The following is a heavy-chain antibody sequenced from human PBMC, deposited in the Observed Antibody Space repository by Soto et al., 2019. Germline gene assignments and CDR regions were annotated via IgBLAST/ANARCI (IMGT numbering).Heavy chain of an antibody. J-gene: IGHJ4*02. Sequence: QVQLVQSGAEVKKPGASVKVSCKASGYTFTSYGISWVRQAPGQGLEWMGWISAYNGNTNYAQKLQGRVTMTTDTSTSTAYMELRSLRSDDTAVYYCARDRRYCTNGVCYVRPRGRSWEHNYWGQGTLVTVSS. CDR3: ARDRRYCTNGVCYVRPRGRSWEHNY. V-gene: IGHV1-18*01. CDR2: ISAYNGNT. D-gene: IGHD2-8*01. CDR1: GYTFTSYG.